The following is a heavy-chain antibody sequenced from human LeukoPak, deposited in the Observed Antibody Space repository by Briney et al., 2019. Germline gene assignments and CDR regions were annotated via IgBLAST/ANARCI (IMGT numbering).Heavy chain of an antibody. CDR2: ISSSSSYI. D-gene: IGHD2-15*01. CDR3: AKLPDKDIVVVVAATDYYYYMDV. Sequence: GGSLRLSCAASGFTFSSYSMNWVRQAPGKGLEWVSSISSSSSYIYYADSVKGRFTISRDNAKNSLYLQMNSPRAEDTAVYYCAKLPDKDIVVVVAATDYYYYMDVWGKGTTVTVSS. CDR1: GFTFSSYS. J-gene: IGHJ6*03. V-gene: IGHV3-21*01.